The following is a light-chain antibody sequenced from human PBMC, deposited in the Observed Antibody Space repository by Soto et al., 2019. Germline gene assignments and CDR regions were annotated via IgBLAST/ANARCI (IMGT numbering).Light chain of an antibody. J-gene: IGKJ5*01. CDR3: QQRSNWPFT. CDR2: DAS. CDR1: QSVSSY. V-gene: IGKV3-11*01. Sequence: ELVLTQSPAALCLSPVARATLSCRASQSVSSYLAWYQQKPGQAPRLLIYDASNRATGIPARFSGSGSGTDFTLTISSLEAEDFAVYYCQQRSNWPFTFGQGTRLEIK.